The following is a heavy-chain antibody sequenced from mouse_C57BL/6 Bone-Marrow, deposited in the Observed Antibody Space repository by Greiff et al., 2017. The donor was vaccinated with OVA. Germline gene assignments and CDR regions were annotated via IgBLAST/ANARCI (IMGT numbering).Heavy chain of an antibody. Sequence: EVQLVESGEGLVKPGGSLKLSCAASGFTFSSYAMSWVRQTPEKRLEWVAYISSGGDYIYYADTVKGRFTISRDNARNTLYLQMSSLKSEDTAMYYCTRDRGYYYGTPYYAMDYWGQGTSVTVSS. CDR2: ISSGGDYI. CDR3: TRDRGYYYGTPYYAMDY. D-gene: IGHD2-1*01. CDR1: GFTFSSYA. V-gene: IGHV5-9-1*02. J-gene: IGHJ4*01.